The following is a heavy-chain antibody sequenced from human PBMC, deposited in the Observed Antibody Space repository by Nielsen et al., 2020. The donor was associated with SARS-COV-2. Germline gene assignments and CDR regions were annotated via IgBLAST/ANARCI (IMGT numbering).Heavy chain of an antibody. CDR3: AGDGGGGYDIREGFDY. V-gene: IGHV3-33*01. J-gene: IGHJ4*02. D-gene: IGHD3-9*01. CDR2: IWYDGSNK. CDR1: GFTFSSYG. Sequence: GESLKISCAASGFTFSSYGMHWVRQAPGKGLEWVAVIWYDGSNKCYADSVKGRVTISRDNSKNTLYLQMNSLRAEDTAIYYCAGDGGGGYDIREGFDYWGQGTLVTVSS.